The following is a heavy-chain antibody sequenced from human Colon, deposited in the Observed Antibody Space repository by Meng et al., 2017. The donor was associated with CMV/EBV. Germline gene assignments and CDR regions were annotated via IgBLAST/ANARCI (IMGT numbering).Heavy chain of an antibody. J-gene: IGHJ5*02. V-gene: IGHV4-34*01. CDR3: ARGKRIGYCSSTSCYRAGWFDP. D-gene: IGHD2-2*02. Sequence: GSLRLSCAVYGGSFSGYYWSWIRQPPGKGLEWIGEINHSGSTNYNPSLKSRVTISVDTSKNQFSLKLSSVTAADTAVYYCARGKRIGYCSSTSCYRAGWFDPWGQGTLVTVSS. CDR1: GGSFSGYY. CDR2: INHSGST.